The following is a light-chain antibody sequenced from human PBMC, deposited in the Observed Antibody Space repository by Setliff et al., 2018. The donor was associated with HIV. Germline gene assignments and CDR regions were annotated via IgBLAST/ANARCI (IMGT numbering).Light chain of an antibody. J-gene: IGLJ1*01. Sequence: VLTQPASVSGSPGQSITISCTGTSSDVGSYNVVSWYQQHPGKAPKLMIYEVSERPSGVSNRFSGSKSGSTASLTISGLQAEDEADYYCCSYAGSSTYVFGTGTKVTVL. V-gene: IGLV2-23*02. CDR2: EVS. CDR1: SSDVGSYNV. CDR3: CSYAGSSTYV.